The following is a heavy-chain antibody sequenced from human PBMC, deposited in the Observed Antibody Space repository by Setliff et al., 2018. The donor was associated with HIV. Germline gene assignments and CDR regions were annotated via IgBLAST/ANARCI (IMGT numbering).Heavy chain of an antibody. CDR1: GYTFTASY. Sequence: ASVKVSCKTSGYTFTASYLHWVRQAPGQGLQWMGWMHPNSGATKYAQKFRDRVTLTGDTSISTASMELSSLKSDDTAMYYCATSTSRFFWNGFYQGGFGSRNSHSFENWGQGTLVT. CDR3: ATSTSRFFWNGFYQGGFGSRNSHSFEN. J-gene: IGHJ4*02. D-gene: IGHD3-3*01. V-gene: IGHV1-2*02. CDR2: MHPNSGAT.